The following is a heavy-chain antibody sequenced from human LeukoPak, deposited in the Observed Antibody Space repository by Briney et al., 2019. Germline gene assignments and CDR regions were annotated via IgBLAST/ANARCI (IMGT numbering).Heavy chain of an antibody. V-gene: IGHV3-43*01. Sequence: GGSLRLSCAASGFTLDDYTMHWVRHAPGKGLEWVSLISWDGGSTYYADSVKGRFTISRDNSKNSLYLQMNSLRTEDTALYYCAKDISYRYYEDGFDYWGQGTLVTVSS. CDR3: AKDISYRYYEDGFDY. J-gene: IGHJ4*02. CDR2: ISWDGGST. CDR1: GFTLDDYT. D-gene: IGHD3-22*01.